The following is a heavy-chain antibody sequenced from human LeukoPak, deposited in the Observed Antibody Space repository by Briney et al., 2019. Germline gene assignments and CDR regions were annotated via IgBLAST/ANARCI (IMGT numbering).Heavy chain of an antibody. D-gene: IGHD5-18*01. CDR3: ACEIQLWSKFDY. J-gene: IGHJ4*02. CDR2: ISYDGSNK. V-gene: IGHV3-30*04. CDR1: GFTFSSYA. Sequence: GGSLRLSCAASGFTFSSYAMHWVRQAPGKGLEWVAVISYDGSNKYYADSVKGRFTISRDNSKNTLYLQMNSLRAEDTAVYYCACEIQLWSKFDYWGQGTLVTVSS.